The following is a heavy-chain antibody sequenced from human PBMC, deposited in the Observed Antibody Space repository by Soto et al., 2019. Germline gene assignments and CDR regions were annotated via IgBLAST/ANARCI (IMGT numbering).Heavy chain of an antibody. V-gene: IGHV3-23*01. CDR2: ISPNGQGI. J-gene: IGHJ4*01. CDR3: SKDRNYPRDCFHN. Sequence: WGYLRLCCAASGFTLSSYGMSWVRQAPGKGLEWVSAISPNGQGIYYADSVRGRFTISRDTFKNTVFLHMDSLRAEDTVVYYFSKDRNYPRDCFHNWGHRTLVTASS. D-gene: IGHD1-7*01. CDR1: GFTLSSYG.